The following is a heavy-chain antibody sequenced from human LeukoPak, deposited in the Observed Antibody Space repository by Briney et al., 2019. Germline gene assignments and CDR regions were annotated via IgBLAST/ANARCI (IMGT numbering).Heavy chain of an antibody. Sequence: PGGSLRLSCAASGFTFSSYWMSWVRQAPGKGLEWVANIKQDRSEKYYVDSVKGRFTISRDNAKNSLYLQMNSLRAEDTAVYYCAREPGSIAAAGTFDYWGQGTLVTVSS. CDR2: IKQDRSEK. D-gene: IGHD6-13*01. CDR1: GFTFSSYW. V-gene: IGHV3-7*03. CDR3: AREPGSIAAAGTFDY. J-gene: IGHJ4*02.